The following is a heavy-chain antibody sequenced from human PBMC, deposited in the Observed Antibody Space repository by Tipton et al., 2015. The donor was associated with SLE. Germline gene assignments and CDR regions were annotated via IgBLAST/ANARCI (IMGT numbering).Heavy chain of an antibody. J-gene: IGHJ3*02. Sequence: LRLSCTVSGGSISRYYWSWVRQPPGKGLEWIGYIYYNGNIKYNPSLKSRVTMSVDTSKNQVSLNLQMNSLRAEDTALYYCAKEHLRFLEWFDAFDIWGQGTMVTVSS. D-gene: IGHD3-3*01. CDR1: GGSISRYY. CDR2: IYYNGNI. CDR3: AKEHLRFLEWFDAFDI. V-gene: IGHV4-59*01.